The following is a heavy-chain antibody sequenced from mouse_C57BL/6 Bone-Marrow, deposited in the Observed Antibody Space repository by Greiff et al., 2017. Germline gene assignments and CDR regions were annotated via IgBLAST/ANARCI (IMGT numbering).Heavy chain of an antibody. CDR2: IDPEDGET. CDR3: ARWVYRLPHYFDY. D-gene: IGHD5-1-1*01. V-gene: IGHV14-2*01. Sequence: EVKLMESGAELVKPGASVKLSCTASGFNIKDYYMHWVKQRTEQGLEWIGRIDPEDGETKYAPKFQGKATITADTSSNTAYLQLSSLTSEDPAVYYCARWVYRLPHYFDYWGQGTTLTVSS. CDR1: GFNIKDYY. J-gene: IGHJ2*01.